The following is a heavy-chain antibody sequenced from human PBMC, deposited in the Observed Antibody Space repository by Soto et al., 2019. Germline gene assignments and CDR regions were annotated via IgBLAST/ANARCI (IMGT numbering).Heavy chain of an antibody. V-gene: IGHV5-51*01. Sequence: PGESLKISCEGSAYTFTNYWIGWVRQMPGRGLEWMGIIYPGDSDTRYSPSFQGQVTISADKSISVAYLQWSSLKASDTAMYYWARAAGYSYGNTYFKHWGQGTLVTVSS. D-gene: IGHD5-18*01. CDR2: IYPGDSDT. CDR1: AYTFTNYW. CDR3: ARAAGYSYGNTYFKH. J-gene: IGHJ1*01.